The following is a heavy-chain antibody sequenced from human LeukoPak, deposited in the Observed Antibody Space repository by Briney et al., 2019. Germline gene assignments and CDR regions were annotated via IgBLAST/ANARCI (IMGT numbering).Heavy chain of an antibody. CDR2: IYYSGST. D-gene: IGHD1-14*01. V-gene: IGHV4-59*12. Sequence: SETLSLTCTVSGGSISSYYWSWIRQPPGKGLEWIGYIYYSGSTNYNPSLKSRVTISVDRSKNQFSLKLSSVTAADTAVYYCARVGSHTVPRNGWFDPWGQGTLVTVSS. CDR1: GGSISSYY. CDR3: ARVGSHTVPRNGWFDP. J-gene: IGHJ5*02.